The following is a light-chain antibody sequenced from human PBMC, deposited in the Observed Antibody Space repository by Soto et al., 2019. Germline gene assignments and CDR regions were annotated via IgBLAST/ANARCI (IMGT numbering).Light chain of an antibody. J-gene: IGLJ1*01. CDR2: DVS. Sequence: QSALTQPDSVSGSPGQSVTISCTGTSSDVGGYHYVSWYQQYTGKATKLMLYDVSDRPSGVSDRFSGSKSGNTASLTSSGPEAEDGADYSCTSYATTNTPVFGSGTKLTVI. CDR3: TSYATTNTPV. CDR1: SSDVGGYHY. V-gene: IGLV2-14*03.